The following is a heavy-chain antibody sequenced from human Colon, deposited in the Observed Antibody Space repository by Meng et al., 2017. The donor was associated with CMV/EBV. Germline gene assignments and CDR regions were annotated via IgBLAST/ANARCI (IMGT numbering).Heavy chain of an antibody. D-gene: IGHD3-3*01. J-gene: IGHJ3*01. V-gene: IGHV3-21*01. CDR3: ATLRFLEWVSDHGAFGG. CDR2: IVTTGSAV. CDR1: GFTFSSYG. Sequence: GGSLRLSCAASGFTFSSYGMNWVRQAPGRGLEWVASIVTTGSAVYYADSVKGRFTISRDNAKNTLYLQMNSLRVEDTAIYYCATLRFLEWVSDHGAFGGWGQGTMVTVSS.